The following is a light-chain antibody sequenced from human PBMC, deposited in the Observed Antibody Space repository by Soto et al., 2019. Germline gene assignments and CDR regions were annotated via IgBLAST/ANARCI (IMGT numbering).Light chain of an antibody. CDR2: WAS. CDR1: QSVLHSTNNKNY. CDR3: QQYYTNSWS. V-gene: IGKV4-1*01. Sequence: DIVMTQSPDSLAVSLGERATINCKSSQSVLHSTNNKNYLAWYQHKPGQPPKMLIYWASSRESGVPDRFSGSGSGTDFTLTISSLQSEDVAVYYCQQYYTNSWSFGQGTKVEIK. J-gene: IGKJ1*01.